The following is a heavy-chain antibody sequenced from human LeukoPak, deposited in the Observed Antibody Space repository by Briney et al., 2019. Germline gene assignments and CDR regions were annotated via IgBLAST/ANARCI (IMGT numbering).Heavy chain of an antibody. J-gene: IGHJ4*02. CDR1: GFTFGDYA. CDR2: IRSQIYGGTP. V-gene: IGHV3-49*04. Sequence: GRSLRLSCTGSGFTFGDYAMTWVRQAPGKGLEWVGFIRSQIYGGTPEYAASVKGRFTISRDDSEGVAYLQMNSLKTEDTAVYYCTRDQTPYYWGQGTLVTVSS. CDR3: TRDQTPYY.